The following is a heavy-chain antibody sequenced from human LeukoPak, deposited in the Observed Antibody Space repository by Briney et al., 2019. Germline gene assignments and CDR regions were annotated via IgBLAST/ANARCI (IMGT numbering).Heavy chain of an antibody. V-gene: IGHV3-23*01. J-gene: IGHJ4*02. CDR1: GFTLTSHA. CDR3: AKGNYGSGNYYRDYFDY. D-gene: IGHD3-10*01. CDR2: ISGSNSRT. Sequence: GGSLRLSCAASGFTLTSHAMNWVRQAPGKGLEWVSSISGSNSRTYYGDSVKGRFTISRDNSKNTLYLQMNSLRAEDTATYYCAKGNYGSGNYYRDYFDYWGQGILVIVSS.